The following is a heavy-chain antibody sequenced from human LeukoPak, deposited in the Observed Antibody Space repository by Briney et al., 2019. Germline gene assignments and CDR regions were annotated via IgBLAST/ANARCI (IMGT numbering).Heavy chain of an antibody. D-gene: IGHD2-21*02. CDR1: GDSINGYH. CDR3: ARHIVVVTAIDPDAFDI. Sequence: PSETLSLTCTVSGDSINGYHWSWIRQPPGKGLEWIGYIYYSGSTNYNPSLKSRVTISVDTSKNQFSLKLSSVTAADTAVYYCARHIVVVTAIDPDAFDIWGQGTMVTVSS. V-gene: IGHV4-59*08. CDR2: IYYSGST. J-gene: IGHJ3*02.